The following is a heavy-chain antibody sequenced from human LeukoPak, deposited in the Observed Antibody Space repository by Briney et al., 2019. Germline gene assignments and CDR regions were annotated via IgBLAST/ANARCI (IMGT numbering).Heavy chain of an antibody. CDR2: ISSNGGST. CDR3: ARGQVGAINDAFDI. Sequence: PGGSLRLSCAASGFAFSSYAMHWVRQAPGKGLGYVSGISSNGGSTYYANSVKGRFTISRDNSKNTLYLQMGSLRAEDMAVYYCARGQVGAINDAFDIWGQGTMVTVSS. D-gene: IGHD1-26*01. V-gene: IGHV3-64*01. J-gene: IGHJ3*02. CDR1: GFAFSSYA.